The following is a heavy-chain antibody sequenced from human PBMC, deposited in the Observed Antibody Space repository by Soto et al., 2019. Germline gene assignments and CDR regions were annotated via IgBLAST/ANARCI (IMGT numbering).Heavy chain of an antibody. Sequence: GGSLRLSCAASGFTFSSYAMHWVRQAPGKGLEWVAVISYDGSNKYYADSVKGRFTISRDNSKNTLYLQMHSLRAEDTAVYYCARDVQDYDFWSGYYTYGMDVWGQGTTVTVSS. CDR1: GFTFSSYA. D-gene: IGHD3-3*01. CDR2: ISYDGSNK. V-gene: IGHV3-30-3*01. J-gene: IGHJ6*02. CDR3: ARDVQDYDFWSGYYTYGMDV.